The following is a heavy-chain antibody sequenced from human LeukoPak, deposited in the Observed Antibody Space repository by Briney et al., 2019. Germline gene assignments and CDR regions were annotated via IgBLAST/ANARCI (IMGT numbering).Heavy chain of an antibody. CDR2: INSSSGYI. J-gene: IGHJ6*03. CDR3: ARDATMVPLYYYYYMDV. D-gene: IGHD3-10*01. CDR1: GFTFSSYS. V-gene: IGHV3-21*01. Sequence: GGSLRLSCAASGFTFSSYSMNWVRQAPGKGLEWVSSINSSSGYIYYADSVKSRFTISRDNAKNSLYLQMNSLRAEDTAVYYCARDATMVPLYYYYYMDVWGKGTTVTVSS.